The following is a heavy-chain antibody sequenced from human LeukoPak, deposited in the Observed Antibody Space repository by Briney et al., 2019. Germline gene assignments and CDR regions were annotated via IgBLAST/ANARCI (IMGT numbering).Heavy chain of an antibody. CDR2: ISPNSGGT. CDR1: GYTFTAYY. Sequence: EASVKVSCKASGYTFTAYYIHWVRQAPGQGLEWMGWISPNSGGTDYAQKLQGRVTMTRDTSISTAYMELSRLTSDDTAVYYCARTRNYYDSSAFRLDAFDMWGLGTMVTVSS. CDR3: ARTRNYYDSSAFRLDAFDM. V-gene: IGHV1-2*02. J-gene: IGHJ3*02. D-gene: IGHD3-22*01.